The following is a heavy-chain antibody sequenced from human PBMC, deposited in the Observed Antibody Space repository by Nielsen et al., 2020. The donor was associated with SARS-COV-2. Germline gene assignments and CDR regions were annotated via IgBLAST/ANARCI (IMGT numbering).Heavy chain of an antibody. CDR1: GFIFNNYG. Sequence: GGSLRLSCAPSGFIFNNYGMHWVRQAPGKGLEWVAYISYEGSKQFYADSVKGRFTVSRDFSKTTLYLQMHSLRAEDTAMYYCARAPGGYFDWPRDAFDIWGQGTMVTVSS. D-gene: IGHD3-9*01. J-gene: IGHJ3*02. CDR3: ARAPGGYFDWPRDAFDI. V-gene: IGHV3-30*03. CDR2: ISYEGSKQ.